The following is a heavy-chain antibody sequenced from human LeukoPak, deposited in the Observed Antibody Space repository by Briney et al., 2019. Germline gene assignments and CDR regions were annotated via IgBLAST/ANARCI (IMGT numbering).Heavy chain of an antibody. CDR3: ARGFLVATKFDY. CDR2: IYYSGST. J-gene: IGHJ4*02. V-gene: IGHV4-39*07. Sequence: PSETLSLTCTVSGGSISSSSYYWGWIRQPPGKGLEWIGSIYYSGSTYYNPSLKSRVTISVDTSKNQFSLKLSSVTAADTAVYYCARGFLVATKFDYWGQGTLVTVSS. CDR1: GGSISSSSYY. D-gene: IGHD5-12*01.